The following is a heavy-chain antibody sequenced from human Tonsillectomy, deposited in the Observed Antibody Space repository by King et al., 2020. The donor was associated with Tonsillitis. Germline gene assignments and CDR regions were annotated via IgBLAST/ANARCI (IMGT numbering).Heavy chain of an antibody. V-gene: IGHV1-69*09. Sequence: QLVQSGAEVKKPGSSVKVSCKASGGTFSSYAISWVRQAPGPGLEWMVRIIPILGIANYAQKSQGRVTITADKSTSTAYMELSSLRSEDTAVYYWARYWGNRFGSREVGGFEPWGQGTLVTVSS. CDR3: ARYWGNRFGSREVGGFEP. CDR1: GGTFSSYA. J-gene: IGHJ5*02. D-gene: IGHD3-16*01. CDR2: IIPILGIA.